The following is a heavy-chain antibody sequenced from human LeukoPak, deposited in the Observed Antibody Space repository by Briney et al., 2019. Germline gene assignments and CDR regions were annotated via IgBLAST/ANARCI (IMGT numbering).Heavy chain of an antibody. Sequence: PGGSLRLSCAASGFTVSNNYMSWVRQAPGKGLEWVSVIYSGGGTNSADSVKGRFTISRDSSKNTLYLQMNSLRAEDTAVYYCARVYSLMDRAEYYFDSWGQGTLVTVSS. J-gene: IGHJ4*02. CDR3: ARVYSLMDRAEYYFDS. CDR1: GFTVSNNY. D-gene: IGHD2-21*01. V-gene: IGHV3-53*01. CDR2: IYSGGGT.